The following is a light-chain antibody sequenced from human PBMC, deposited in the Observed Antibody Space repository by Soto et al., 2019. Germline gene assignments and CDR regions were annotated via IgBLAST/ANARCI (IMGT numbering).Light chain of an antibody. Sequence: IVLTQSPGTLSLSPGERATLSCRASQSVSSSYLAWYQKKPGQAPRLLIYGASSRATGIPDRFSGSGSGTDFTLTISRLEPEDFAVYYCQQYGSSPLTFGGGTKVDIK. CDR2: GAS. CDR1: QSVSSSY. V-gene: IGKV3-20*01. J-gene: IGKJ4*01. CDR3: QQYGSSPLT.